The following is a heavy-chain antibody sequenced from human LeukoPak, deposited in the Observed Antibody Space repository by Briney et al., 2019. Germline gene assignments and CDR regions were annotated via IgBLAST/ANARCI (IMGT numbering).Heavy chain of an antibody. J-gene: IGHJ4*02. CDR1: GFTFSSYA. V-gene: IGHV4-34*01. CDR3: AREYCSSSSCYFDY. D-gene: IGHD2-15*01. Sequence: GSLRLSCAASGFTFSSYAMSWVRQAPGKGLEWIGEINHSGSTNYNPSLKSRVTISLDTSKNQFSLKLSSVTAADTAVYYCAREYCSSSSCYFDYWGQGTLVTVSS. CDR2: INHSGST.